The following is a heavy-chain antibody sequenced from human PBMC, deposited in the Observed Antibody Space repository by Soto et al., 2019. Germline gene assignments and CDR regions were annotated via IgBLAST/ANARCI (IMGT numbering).Heavy chain of an antibody. J-gene: IGHJ4*02. CDR2: VNEYDSDR. CDR1: GFAFSDSW. CDR3: ARVAVVTRGIDY. V-gene: IGHV3-74*01. D-gene: IGHD6-19*01. Sequence: GGSLRLSCVASGFAFSDSWMHWVRQAPGKGLVWVSRVNEYDSDRNYADSVKGRFTISRDNARNTVYLQMNSLRAEDTAVYYCARVAVVTRGIDYWGQGTLVHVYS.